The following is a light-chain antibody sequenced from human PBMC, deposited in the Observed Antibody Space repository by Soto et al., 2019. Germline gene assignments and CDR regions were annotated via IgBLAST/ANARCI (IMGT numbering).Light chain of an antibody. CDR2: DVS. Sequence: QSAPTQPASVSGSPGQSITISCTGTSSDIGGYNYVSWYQHHPGKAPKLMIYDVSNRPSGVSNRFSGSKSGNAASLTISGLQAEDEADYFCSSYTSSSTLVFGGGTKLTVL. CDR1: SSDIGGYNY. V-gene: IGLV2-14*03. J-gene: IGLJ2*01. CDR3: SSYTSSSTLV.